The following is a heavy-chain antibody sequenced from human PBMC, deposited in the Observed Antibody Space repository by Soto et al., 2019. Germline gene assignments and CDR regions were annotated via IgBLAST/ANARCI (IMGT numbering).Heavy chain of an antibody. CDR2: IYYSGST. D-gene: IGHD3-9*01. V-gene: IGHV4-39*01. CDR3: ARHMLPDILTGSGMDV. J-gene: IGHJ6*02. CDR1: GGSISSSSYY. Sequence: QLQLQESGPGLVKPSETLSLTCTVSGGSISSSSYYWGWIRQPPGKGLEWIGSIYYSGSTYYNPSLTRRGTISVDTSKNQFSLKLSSVTAADTAVYYCARHMLPDILTGSGMDVWGQGTTVTVSS.